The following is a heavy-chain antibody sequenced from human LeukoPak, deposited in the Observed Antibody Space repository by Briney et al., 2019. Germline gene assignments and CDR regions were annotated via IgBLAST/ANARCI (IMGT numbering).Heavy chain of an antibody. Sequence: SSETLSLTCTVSGGSISSYYWSWLRQPPGKGLEWIGYIYYSGTTNYNPSLKSRVTISVDTSKNQFSLKLSSVTAADTAVYYCARGNYYYGSGSYFRFDYWGQGTLVTVSS. CDR3: ARGNYYYGSGSYFRFDY. CDR2: IYYSGTT. CDR1: GGSISSYY. D-gene: IGHD3-10*01. V-gene: IGHV4-59*01. J-gene: IGHJ4*02.